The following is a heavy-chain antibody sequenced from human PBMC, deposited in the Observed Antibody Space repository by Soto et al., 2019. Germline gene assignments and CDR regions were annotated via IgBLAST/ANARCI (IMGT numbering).Heavy chain of an antibody. J-gene: IGHJ5*02. D-gene: IGHD6-13*01. V-gene: IGHV4-31*03. CDR2: IYYSGST. CDR3: ARERQQLRWFDP. CDR1: GGSISSGGYY. Sequence: QEQLQESGPGLVKPSQTLSLTCTVSGGSISSGGYYWIWIRQHPGKGLEWIGYIYYSGSTYYNPSLKSRVTISVDTSKNQCSLKLSSVTAADTAVYYCARERQQLRWFDPWGQGTLVTVSS.